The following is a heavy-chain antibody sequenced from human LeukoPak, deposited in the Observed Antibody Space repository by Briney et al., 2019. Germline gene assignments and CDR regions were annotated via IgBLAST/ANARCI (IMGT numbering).Heavy chain of an antibody. CDR2: ISGSGGST. D-gene: IGHD2-2*01. CDR1: GFTFSSYA. J-gene: IGHJ4*02. CDR3: AKAPGDQLLLSTGYFDY. Sequence: GGSLRLSCAASGFTFSSYAMSWFRQAPGKGLEWVSAISGSGGSTYYADSVKGRFTISRDNSKNTLYLQMSSLRAEDTAVYYCAKAPGDQLLLSTGYFDYWGQGTLVTVSS. V-gene: IGHV3-23*01.